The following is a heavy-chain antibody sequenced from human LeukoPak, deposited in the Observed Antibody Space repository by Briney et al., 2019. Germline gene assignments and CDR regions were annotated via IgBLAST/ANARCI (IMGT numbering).Heavy chain of an antibody. V-gene: IGHV4-59*08. J-gene: IGHJ4*02. Sequence: SETLSLTCTVSGGSISSYYWSWIRQPPGKGLEWIGYIYYSGSTNYNPSLKSRVTISVDTSKDQFSLKLSSVTAADTAVYYCARVNMVRGVIPYYFDYWGQGTLVTVSS. D-gene: IGHD3-10*01. CDR3: ARVNMVRGVIPYYFDY. CDR2: IYYSGST. CDR1: GGSISSYY.